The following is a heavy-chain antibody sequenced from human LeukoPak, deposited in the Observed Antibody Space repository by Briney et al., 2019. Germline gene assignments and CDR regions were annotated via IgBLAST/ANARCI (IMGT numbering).Heavy chain of an antibody. D-gene: IGHD6-13*01. CDR1: GGSISSSSYY. CDR2: IYYSGST. J-gene: IGHJ4*02. CDR3: ARVGRQQLVPDY. V-gene: IGHV4-39*07. Sequence: PSETLSLTCTVSGGSISSSSYYWGWIRQPPGKGLEWIGSIYYSGSTYYNPSLKSRVTISVDTSKNQFSLKLSSVTAADTAVYYCARVGRQQLVPDYWGQGTLVTVSS.